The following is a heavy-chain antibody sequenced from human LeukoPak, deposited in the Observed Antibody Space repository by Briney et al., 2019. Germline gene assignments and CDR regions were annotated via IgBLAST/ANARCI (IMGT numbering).Heavy chain of an antibody. V-gene: IGHV3-7*01. Sequence: GGSLRLSCAASGFTFSSYGMSWVRQAPGKGLEWVANIKQDGSEKYYVDSVKGRFTISRDNAKNSLYLQMNSLRAEDTAVYYCARANSYSGSYLYYFDYWGQGTLVTVSS. D-gene: IGHD1-26*01. CDR2: IKQDGSEK. J-gene: IGHJ4*02. CDR1: GFTFSSYG. CDR3: ARANSYSGSYLYYFDY.